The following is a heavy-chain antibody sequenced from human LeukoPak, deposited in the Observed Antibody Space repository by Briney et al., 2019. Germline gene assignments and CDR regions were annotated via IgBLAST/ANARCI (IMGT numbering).Heavy chain of an antibody. J-gene: IGHJ5*02. CDR3: ARGEGSISFKAKSFDP. D-gene: IGHD2-2*01. CDR2: IKQDGSEK. CDR1: GFTFSSYW. V-gene: IGHV3-7*01. Sequence: GGSLRLSCAASGFTFSSYWMSWVRQAPGKGLEWVANIKQDGSEKYYVDSVKGRFTISRDNAKNSLYLQMNSLRAEDTAVYYCARGEGSISFKAKSFDPWGQGTLVTVSS.